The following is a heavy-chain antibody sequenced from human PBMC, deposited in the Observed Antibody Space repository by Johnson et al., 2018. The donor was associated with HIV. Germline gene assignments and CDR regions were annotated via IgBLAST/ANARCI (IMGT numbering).Heavy chain of an antibody. D-gene: IGHD1-26*01. V-gene: IGHV3-20*04. Sequence: EVQLVESGGGVVRPGGSLRLSCAASGFTFDDYGMSWVRQAPGKGLEWVSGINWNGGSTGYADSVKCRFTISRDNAKNSLYLQMNSLRAEDTAVYYCARDLVVGDHSTPLTHAFDIWGQGTMVTVSS. CDR2: INWNGGST. J-gene: IGHJ3*02. CDR1: GFTFDDYG. CDR3: ARDLVVGDHSTPLTHAFDI.